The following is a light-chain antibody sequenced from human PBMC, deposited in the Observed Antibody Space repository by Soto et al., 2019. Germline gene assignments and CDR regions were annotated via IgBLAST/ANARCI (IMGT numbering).Light chain of an antibody. CDR2: GAS. CDR3: QQYNNWPPYT. Sequence: EIVMTQSPATLSVSPGDRATLSCRASQSVGSGLSWYQQKPGQAPRLLIYGASTRATGIPARFSGSGSGTEFTLTISSLQSEDYAVYYCQQYNNWPPYTFGQGTKVEIK. V-gene: IGKV3-15*01. CDR1: QSVGSG. J-gene: IGKJ2*01.